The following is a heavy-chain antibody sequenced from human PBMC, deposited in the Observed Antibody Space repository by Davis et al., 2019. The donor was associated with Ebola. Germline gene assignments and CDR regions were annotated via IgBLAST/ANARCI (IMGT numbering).Heavy chain of an antibody. CDR1: GFTFSSYA. CDR2: IYSGGST. J-gene: IGHJ4*02. V-gene: IGHV3-53*04. Sequence: GGSLRLSCAASGFTFSSYAMHWVRQAPGKGLEWVSVIYSGGSTYYADSVKGRFTISRHSSENTVFLQMNSLRPDDTAVYYCARDPPQSGGYVWGQGTLVTVSS. D-gene: IGHD5-12*01. CDR3: ARDPPQSGGYV.